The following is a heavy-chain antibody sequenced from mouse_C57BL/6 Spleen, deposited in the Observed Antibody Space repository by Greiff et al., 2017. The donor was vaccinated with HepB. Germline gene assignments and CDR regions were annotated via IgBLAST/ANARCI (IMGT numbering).Heavy chain of an antibody. CDR2: ISSGGDYI. CDR3: TGEGDSNYWYFDV. D-gene: IGHD2-5*01. V-gene: IGHV5-9-1*02. J-gene: IGHJ1*03. Sequence: EVKLVESGEGLVKPGGSLKLSCAASGFTFSSYAMSWVRQTPEKRLEWVAYISSGGDYIYYADTVKGRFTISRDNARNTLYLQMSSLKSEDTAMYYCTGEGDSNYWYFDVWGTGTTVTVSS. CDR1: GFTFSSYA.